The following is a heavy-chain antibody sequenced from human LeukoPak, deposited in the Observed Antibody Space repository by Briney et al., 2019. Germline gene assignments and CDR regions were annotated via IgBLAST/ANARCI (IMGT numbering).Heavy chain of an antibody. CDR3: ARDPGLYSGSYSMDY. D-gene: IGHD1-26*01. CDR1: GFTFSSYA. V-gene: IGHV3-30-3*01. CDR2: ISYDGSNK. J-gene: IGHJ4*02. Sequence: PGRSLRLSCAASGFTFSSYAMHWVRQAPGKGLEWVAVISYDGSNKYYVDSVKGRFTISRDNSKNTLYLQMNSLRAEDTAVYYCARDPGLYSGSYSMDYWGQGTLVTVSS.